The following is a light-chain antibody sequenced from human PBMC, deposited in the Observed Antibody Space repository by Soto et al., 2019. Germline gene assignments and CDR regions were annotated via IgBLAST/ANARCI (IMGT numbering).Light chain of an antibody. CDR3: QQYDSLWT. V-gene: IGKV1-5*01. CDR1: QSISGY. CDR2: DAS. Sequence: DIQMTPSPSTLSASVGDRVTITCRASQSISGYLAWYQQRPGKAPQLLIYDASSLQTGVPSRFSSSGSGTEFTLTISSLQPDDFATYYCQQYDSLWTFGQGTKVDIK. J-gene: IGKJ1*01.